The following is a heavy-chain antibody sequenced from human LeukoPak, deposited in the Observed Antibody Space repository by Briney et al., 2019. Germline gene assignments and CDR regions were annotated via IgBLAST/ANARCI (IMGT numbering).Heavy chain of an antibody. V-gene: IGHV3-9*03. Sequence: PGRSLRLSCAASGFTFDDYAMHWVRQAPGKGLEWVSGISWNSGSIGYADSVKGRFTISRDNAKNSLYLQMNGLRAEDMALYYCATSGGLNVLPFDYWGQGTLVTVSS. J-gene: IGHJ4*02. CDR2: ISWNSGSI. CDR1: GFTFDDYA. CDR3: ATSGGLNVLPFDY. D-gene: IGHD3-16*01.